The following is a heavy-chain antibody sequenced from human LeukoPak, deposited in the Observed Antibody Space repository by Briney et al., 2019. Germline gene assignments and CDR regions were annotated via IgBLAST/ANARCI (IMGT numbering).Heavy chain of an antibody. CDR2: TTSNGGTT. J-gene: IGHJ5*02. V-gene: IGHV3-64D*09. CDR1: GFTFSSYP. D-gene: IGHD6-13*01. Sequence: GGSLRLSCSASGFTFSSYPMSWVRQAPGKGLEFVSTTTSNGGTTYYGDAVKGRFTVSRDNSKNTLYLQMSSLTAEDTAVYYCAKPRPSYSSSWYDHWGQGTLVTVSS. CDR3: AKPRPSYSSSWYDH.